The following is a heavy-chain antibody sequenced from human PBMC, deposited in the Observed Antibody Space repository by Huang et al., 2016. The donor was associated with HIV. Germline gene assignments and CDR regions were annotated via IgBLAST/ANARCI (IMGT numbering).Heavy chain of an antibody. D-gene: IGHD7-27*01. J-gene: IGHJ2*01. CDR1: GFTFSSYW. Sequence: EVQLVESGGGLVQPGGSLRLSCAASGFTFSSYWMHWVRQAPGKGRVWVSGINGDGRSTNYADSVKGRFTISRDNAKNTLYVQVNSLRAEDTAVYYCARGTRLTGLWYFDLWGRGTLAIVSS. CDR3: ARGTRLTGLWYFDL. V-gene: IGHV3-74*01. CDR2: INGDGRST.